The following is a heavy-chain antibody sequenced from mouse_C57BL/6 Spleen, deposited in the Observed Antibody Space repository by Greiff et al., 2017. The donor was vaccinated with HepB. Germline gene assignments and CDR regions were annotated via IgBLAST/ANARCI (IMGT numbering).Heavy chain of an antibody. J-gene: IGHJ2*01. Sequence: EVQLVESGGDLVKPGGSLKLSCAASGFTFSSYGMSWVRQTPDKRLEWVATISSGGSYTYYPDSVKGRFTISRDNAKNTLYLQMSSLKSEDTAMYYCARYYGYDGVDYWGQGTTLTVSS. CDR1: GFTFSSYG. D-gene: IGHD2-2*01. CDR3: ARYYGYDGVDY. CDR2: ISSGGSYT. V-gene: IGHV5-6*01.